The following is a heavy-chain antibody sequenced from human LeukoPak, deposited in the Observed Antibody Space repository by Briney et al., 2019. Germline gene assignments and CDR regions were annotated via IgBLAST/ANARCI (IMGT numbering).Heavy chain of an antibody. V-gene: IGHV3-23*01. CDR3: AKDIHGDYGGLDY. Sequence: GSLRLSCAASGFTFSSYAMTWVRQAPGKGLEWVSTIINSGATTYYADSVKGRFTISRDNSKNTLDFQMNSLRAEDTAAYYCAKDIHGDYGGLDYWGQGTLVTVSS. CDR2: IINSGATT. CDR1: GFTFSSYA. D-gene: IGHD4-17*01. J-gene: IGHJ4*02.